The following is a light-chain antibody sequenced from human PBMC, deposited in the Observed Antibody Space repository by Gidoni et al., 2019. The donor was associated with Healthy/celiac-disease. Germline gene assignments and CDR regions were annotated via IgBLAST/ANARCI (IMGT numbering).Light chain of an antibody. J-gene: IGKJ1*01. CDR2: GAS. CDR3: QQYGSSFGT. CDR1: QSVSSTY. V-gene: IGKV3-20*01. Sequence: EIVLTQSPGTLSLSPGERATLSCRASQSVSSTYLAWYQQKPGQAPRLLIYGASSRATGISERFSGRGSGTDFTLTISRLEPEDFAVYYCQQYGSSFGTFGQGTKVEIK.